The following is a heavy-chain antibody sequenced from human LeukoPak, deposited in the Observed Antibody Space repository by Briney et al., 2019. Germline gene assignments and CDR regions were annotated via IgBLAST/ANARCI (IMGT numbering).Heavy chain of an antibody. CDR1: GYTFTSYD. Sequence: GASVKVSCKASGYTFTSYDINWVRQATGQGLEWMGWMNPNSGNTGYAQKFQGRVTMTRNTSISTAYMELSSLRSEDTAVYYCAAVAGEPFYYYGMDVWGQGTRSPSP. D-gene: IGHD6-19*01. J-gene: IGHJ6*02. V-gene: IGHV1-8*01. CDR2: MNPNSGNT. CDR3: AAVAGEPFYYYGMDV.